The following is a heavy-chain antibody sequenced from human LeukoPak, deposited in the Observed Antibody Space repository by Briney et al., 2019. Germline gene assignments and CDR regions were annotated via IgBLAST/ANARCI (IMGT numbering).Heavy chain of an antibody. V-gene: IGHV4-39*01. CDR2: IHSTGNS. CDR1: GGSISGTDLY. Sequence: SETLSLTCTVSGGSISGTDLYWGWIRQLPGKGLEWIGNIHSTGNSFCNPSLKSRVTISIDTSKNQFSLKLSSVTAADTAVYYCEKDSHLDVWGHGTTVTVSS. D-gene: IGHD2-15*01. J-gene: IGHJ6*02. CDR3: EKDSHLDV.